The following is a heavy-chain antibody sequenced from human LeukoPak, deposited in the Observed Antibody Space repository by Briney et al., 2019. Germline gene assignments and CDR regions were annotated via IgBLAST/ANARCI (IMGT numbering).Heavy chain of an antibody. V-gene: IGHV4-39*01. D-gene: IGHD4-11*01. CDR1: GGSISDSNYY. CDR2: IYYGGST. J-gene: IGHJ4*02. Sequence: SETLSLTCTVSGGSISDSNYYWGWIRLPPGKGLEWIGSIYYGGSTYYNPSLKSRGTVSVDTSSNQFSLNLNSVTAADTALYYCARQTTHTYYFDYWGQGTLVTVSS. CDR3: ARQTTHTYYFDY.